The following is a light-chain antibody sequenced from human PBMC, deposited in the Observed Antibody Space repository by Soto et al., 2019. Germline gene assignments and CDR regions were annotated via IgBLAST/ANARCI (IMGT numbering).Light chain of an antibody. J-gene: IGKJ1*01. CDR2: GAS. V-gene: IGKV3-20*01. CDR1: QSVSSAN. Sequence: VLAQSPGTLSSSPGGRATLSCRASQSVSSANVAWYQQKPGQAPRLLSYGASSRATGMPDMFSGSGSGRVFTLTINILEPDDFAVYYCHQYGNSPQTFGQGTKVDIK. CDR3: HQYGNSPQT.